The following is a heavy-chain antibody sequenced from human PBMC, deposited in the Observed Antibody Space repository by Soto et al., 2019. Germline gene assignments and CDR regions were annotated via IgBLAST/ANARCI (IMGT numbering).Heavy chain of an antibody. V-gene: IGHV3-23*01. J-gene: IGHJ4*02. CDR1: GFTFSSYA. CDR2: ISGSGGRT. Sequence: GGSLRLSCAASGFTFSSYAMNWVRQAPGKGLEWVTAISGSGGRTYYTDSVKGRFTISRDNSKNTLYLQMNSLRVEDTAVYYCAKEIKYDGSGYRPVDYWGQGTLVTVSS. D-gene: IGHD3-22*01. CDR3: AKEIKYDGSGYRPVDY.